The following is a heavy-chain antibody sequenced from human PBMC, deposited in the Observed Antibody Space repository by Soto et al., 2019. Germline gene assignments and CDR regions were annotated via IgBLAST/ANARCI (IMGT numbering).Heavy chain of an antibody. CDR2: IIPIFGTA. CDR3: ARDRSITIFGVVNSLPYGMDV. Sequence: QVQLVQSGAEVKKPGSSVKVSCKASGGTFSSYAISWVRQAPGQGLEWMGGIIPIFGTANYAQKFQGRVRVTADESTXXAXMXXGSLRSEDTAVYYCARDRSITIFGVVNSLPYGMDVWGQGTTVTVSS. J-gene: IGHJ6*02. D-gene: IGHD3-3*01. V-gene: IGHV1-69*12. CDR1: GGTFSSYA.